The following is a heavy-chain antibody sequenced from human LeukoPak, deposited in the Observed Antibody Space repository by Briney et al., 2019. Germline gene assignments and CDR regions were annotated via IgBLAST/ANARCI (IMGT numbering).Heavy chain of an antibody. J-gene: IGHJ4*02. CDR2: ISYDGSNK. D-gene: IGHD3-10*01. Sequence: GRSLRLSCAASGFTFSSYAMHWVRQAPGKGLEWVAVISYDGSNKYYADSVKGRFTISRDNSKNPLYLQMTSLRAEDTAVYYCARSRITMVRGVISDWGQGTLVTVSS. CDR1: GFTFSSYA. V-gene: IGHV3-30*04. CDR3: ARSRITMVRGVISD.